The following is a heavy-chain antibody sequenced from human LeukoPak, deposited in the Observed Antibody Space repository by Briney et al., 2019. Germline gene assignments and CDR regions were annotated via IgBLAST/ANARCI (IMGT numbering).Heavy chain of an antibody. J-gene: IGHJ4*02. Sequence: PGASVKVSCRASGYNFSAYGMTWVRQAPGQGLEWMGWVTSDNRDTKYAPKFQGRVTMTTDMSSTTAYMELRSLRSDDTAVYYCARGSHEYWNDYWGQGTLVTVSS. CDR2: VTSDNRDT. CDR1: GYNFSAYG. CDR3: ARGSHEYWNDY. D-gene: IGHD1-1*01. V-gene: IGHV1-18*01.